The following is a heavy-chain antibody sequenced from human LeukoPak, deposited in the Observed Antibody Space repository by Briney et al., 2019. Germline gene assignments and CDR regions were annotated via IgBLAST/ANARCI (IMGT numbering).Heavy chain of an antibody. CDR3: AKVDLDTAMVTAFDY. V-gene: IGHV3-23*01. CDR2: ISNSGGST. Sequence: GGSLRLSCAASGFTFSSYAMSWVRQAPRKGLEWVSAISNSGGSTYYADSVKGRFTISRDNSKNTLYLQMNSVIAEDTAVYYCAKVDLDTAMVTAFDYWGQGTLVTVFS. D-gene: IGHD5-18*01. CDR1: GFTFSSYA. J-gene: IGHJ4*02.